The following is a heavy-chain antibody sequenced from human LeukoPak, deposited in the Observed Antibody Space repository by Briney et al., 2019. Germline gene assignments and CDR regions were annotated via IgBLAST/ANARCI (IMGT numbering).Heavy chain of an antibody. Sequence: PGGSLRLSCAASGFTFTSSEINWAPHCPGKGLEWLSYIDGGGRTIYYAHSVKGRFTISRDNAKNSLYLQMNRLRDEDTGLYYCARRERYRPLDHWGQGTLVTVSS. CDR1: GFTFTSSE. V-gene: IGHV3-48*03. CDR2: IDGGGRTI. D-gene: IGHD1-1*01. J-gene: IGHJ4*02. CDR3: ARRERYRPLDH.